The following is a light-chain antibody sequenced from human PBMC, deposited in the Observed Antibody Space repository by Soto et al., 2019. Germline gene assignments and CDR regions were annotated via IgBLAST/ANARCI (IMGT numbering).Light chain of an antibody. CDR2: DVS. CDR3: CSYAGSYTWV. CDR1: SSDVGGYNY. Sequence: QSALTQPRSVSGSPGQSVTISCTGTSSDVGGYNYVSWYQQHPGKAPKLMIYDVSKRPSGVPDRFSGSKSDNTASLTISGLQAEDEADYYCCSYAGSYTWVFGGGTKLT. J-gene: IGLJ3*02. V-gene: IGLV2-11*01.